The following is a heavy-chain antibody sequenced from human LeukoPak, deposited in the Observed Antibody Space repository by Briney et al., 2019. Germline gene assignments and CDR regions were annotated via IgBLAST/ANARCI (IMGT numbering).Heavy chain of an antibody. D-gene: IGHD5-12*01. CDR2: INPKTGDT. CDR3: AREEIVATRGGFDY. Sequence: ASVKVSCKASGYIFTDYYIHWMRQAPGQGLEWMGWINPKTGDTNYAQKFQGRVTMTRDTSISTAYMELSRLRSDDTAVYYCAREEIVATRGGFDYWGQGTLVTVSS. CDR1: GYIFTDYY. J-gene: IGHJ4*02. V-gene: IGHV1-2*02.